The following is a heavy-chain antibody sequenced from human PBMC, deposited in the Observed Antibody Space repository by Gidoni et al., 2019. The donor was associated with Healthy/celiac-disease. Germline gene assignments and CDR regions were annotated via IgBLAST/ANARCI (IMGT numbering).Heavy chain of an antibody. Sequence: QVQLQESGPGLVKPSETLSLTCTVSGGSISSYYWSWIRQPPGKGLEWIGYIYYSGSTNYNPSLKSRVTISVDTSKNQFSLKLSSVTAADTAVYYCARDRDYDFWSGFYYMDVWGKGTTVTVSS. V-gene: IGHV4-59*01. CDR2: IYYSGST. CDR3: ARDRDYDFWSGFYYMDV. J-gene: IGHJ6*03. D-gene: IGHD3-3*01. CDR1: GGSISSYY.